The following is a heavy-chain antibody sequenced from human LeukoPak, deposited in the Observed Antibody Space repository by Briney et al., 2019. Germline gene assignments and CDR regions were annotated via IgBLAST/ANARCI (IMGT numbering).Heavy chain of an antibody. V-gene: IGHV1-69*13. D-gene: IGHD2-2*01. J-gene: IGHJ6*02. Sequence: SVTVSCKASGGTFSSYAISWVRQAPGQGLEWMGGIIPIFGTANYAQKFQGRVTITADESTSTAYMELSSLRSEDTAVYYCARSLDPIVVVPAAGFAETDYYYGMDAWGQGTTVTVSS. CDR3: ARSLDPIVVVPAAGFAETDYYYGMDA. CDR2: IIPIFGTA. CDR1: GGTFSSYA.